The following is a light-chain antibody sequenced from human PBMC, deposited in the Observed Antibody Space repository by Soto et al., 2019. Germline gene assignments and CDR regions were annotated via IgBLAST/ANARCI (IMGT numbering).Light chain of an antibody. V-gene: IGLV2-23*01. CDR2: EGS. J-gene: IGLJ3*02. CDR1: SSDVGSYNL. CDR3: CSYADNHILL. Sequence: QSALTQPASVSGSPGQSITISCTGTSSDVGSYNLVSWYQHHPGKAPKLIIYEGSKRPSGISNRFSGSKSGNTAPLTISGLQAEDEADFHCCSYADNHILLFGGGTKVTVL.